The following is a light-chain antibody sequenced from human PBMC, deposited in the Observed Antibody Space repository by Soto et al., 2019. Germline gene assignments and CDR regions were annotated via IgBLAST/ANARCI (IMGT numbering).Light chain of an antibody. CDR1: SSNIGSNY. Sequence: QSVLTQPPSASGTPGQRVTISCSGSSSNIGSNYVYWYQQLPGTAPKLLIYSNNQRPSGVPDRFSGSKSGTSASLAISGLRSEDEADYYCAACDDSLSALVFGGGTKLTVL. V-gene: IGLV1-47*02. CDR3: AACDDSLSALV. CDR2: SNN. J-gene: IGLJ3*02.